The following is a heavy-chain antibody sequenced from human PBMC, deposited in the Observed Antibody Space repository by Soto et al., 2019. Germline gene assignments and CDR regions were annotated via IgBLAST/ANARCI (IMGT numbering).Heavy chain of an antibody. V-gene: IGHV3-30*18. CDR2: ISYDGSNK. CDR1: GFTFSRYG. Sequence: PGGSLRLSCAASGFTFSRYGMHWVRQAPGKGLEWVAVISYDGSNKYYAASVKGRFTISRDNSKNTLYLQMNSLRAEDTAVYYCAKDLYYDYVWGSYRYYYYYYGRDVWGQGTTVTVSS. CDR3: AKDLYYDYVWGSYRYYYYYYGRDV. D-gene: IGHD3-16*01. J-gene: IGHJ6*01.